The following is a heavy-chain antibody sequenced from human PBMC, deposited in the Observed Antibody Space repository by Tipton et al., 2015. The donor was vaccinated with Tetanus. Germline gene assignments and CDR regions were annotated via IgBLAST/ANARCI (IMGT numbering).Heavy chain of an antibody. CDR3: VRGKGLGAYSFGFEY. V-gene: IGHV4-30-2*01. Sequence: LRLSCAVSGFRFSDHYMDWVRQPPGQGLEWLGYIYQTDSTYYNPPVRTQLTLSLQRSKNQGSLKFSSVTAADTAVYYCVRGKGLGAYSFGFEYWGQGALVTVSS. D-gene: IGHD5-12*01. CDR2: IYQTDST. CDR1: GFRFSDHY. J-gene: IGHJ4*02.